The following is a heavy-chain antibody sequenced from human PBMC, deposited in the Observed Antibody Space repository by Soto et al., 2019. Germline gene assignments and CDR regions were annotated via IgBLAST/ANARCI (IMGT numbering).Heavy chain of an antibody. Sequence: GPSVKVSCKASGGTFSSYAISWVRQAPGQGLEWMGGIIPIFGTANYAQKFQGRVTITADEFTSTAYMELSSLRSEDTAVYYCARDPIRGYSYGFFDYWGQGTLVTVSS. V-gene: IGHV1-69*13. D-gene: IGHD5-18*01. CDR1: GGTFSSYA. J-gene: IGHJ4*02. CDR2: IIPIFGTA. CDR3: ARDPIRGYSYGFFDY.